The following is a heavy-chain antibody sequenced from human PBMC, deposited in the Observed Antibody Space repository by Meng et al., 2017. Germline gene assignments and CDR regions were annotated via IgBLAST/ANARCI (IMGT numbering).Heavy chain of an antibody. J-gene: IGHJ4*02. Sequence: GEALKISCAASGFIVSSNYMTWVRQAPGKGLEWVSVIYSADNTYYADSVKGRFTISSDNSKNTLYLQMNSLRAEDTAVYYCARCMSSVTVLDYWGQGTLVTVSS. V-gene: IGHV3-53*01. CDR1: GFIVSSNY. CDR2: IYSADNT. CDR3: ARCMSSVTVLDY. D-gene: IGHD4-17*01.